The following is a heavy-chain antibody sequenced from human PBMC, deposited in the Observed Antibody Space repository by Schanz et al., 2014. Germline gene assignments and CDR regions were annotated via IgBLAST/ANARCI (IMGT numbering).Heavy chain of an antibody. CDR2: ISSGGGST. V-gene: IGHV3-23*04. CDR3: AKGRYGELSDFDI. CDR1: GFIVRSNY. D-gene: IGHD3-10*01. J-gene: IGHJ3*02. Sequence: EVQLVESGGGLVQPGGSLRLSCAVSGFIVRSNYMTWVRQAPGKGLEWVSSISSGGGSTYYADSVKGRFTISRDNSKNTRNLQMKSLRAEDTAVYYCAKGRYGELSDFDIWGQGTMVTVSS.